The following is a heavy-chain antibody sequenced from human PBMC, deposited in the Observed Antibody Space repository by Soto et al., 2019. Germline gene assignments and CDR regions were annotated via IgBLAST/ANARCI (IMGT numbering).Heavy chain of an antibody. D-gene: IGHD2-2*01. CDR3: SGSDARY. V-gene: IGHV4-59*01. CDR2: IYYSGST. Sequence: QVQLQESGPGLVKPSETLSLTCTVSGCSISSYCWSWIRQPPGQGLEWIGYIYYSGSTKYNPSIKRRVTISVDTSKNQLSLKLRSVTAADTAVYYCSGSDARYGAQVTLVTDSS. J-gene: IGHJ4*02. CDR1: GCSISSYC.